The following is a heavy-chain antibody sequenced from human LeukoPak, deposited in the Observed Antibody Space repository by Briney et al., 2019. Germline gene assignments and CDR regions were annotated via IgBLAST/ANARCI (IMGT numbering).Heavy chain of an antibody. J-gene: IGHJ4*02. V-gene: IGHV4-4*07. CDR2: IYTSGST. CDR3: AREGYYYDSSGYYLFDY. Sequence: SETLSLTCTVSGGSISSYYWSWIRQPAGKGLEWIGRIYTSGSTNYNPSLKSRVTMSVDTSKNQFSLKLSSVTGADTAVYYCAREGYYYDSSGYYLFDYWGQGTLVTVSS. CDR1: GGSISSYY. D-gene: IGHD3-22*01.